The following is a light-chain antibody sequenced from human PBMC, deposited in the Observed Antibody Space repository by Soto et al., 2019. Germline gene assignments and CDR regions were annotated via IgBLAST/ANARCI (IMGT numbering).Light chain of an antibody. J-gene: IGKJ4*01. CDR3: QQYDSSHLT. CDR2: GVS. V-gene: IGKV3-20*01. Sequence: EVVLTQSPGTLSLSPGERATLSCRASQSVNRNYLAWYQQKPGQAPRLLIYGVSSRATGIPDRFSGSGSGTDFTLTISRLEPEDFALYYCQQYDSSHLTFGGGTKVEIK. CDR1: QSVNRNY.